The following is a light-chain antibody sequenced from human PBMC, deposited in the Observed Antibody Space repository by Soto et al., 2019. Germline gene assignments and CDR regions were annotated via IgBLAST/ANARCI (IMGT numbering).Light chain of an antibody. J-gene: IGLJ1*01. CDR3: QPYDTSLSVSYV. V-gene: IGLV1-40*01. CDR1: SSNIGAGYD. CDR2: GNS. Sequence: QSVLTQPPSVSGAPGQRVTISCTGSSSNIGAGYDVHWYQQLPGTAPKLLIYGNSNRPSGVPDRFSGSKSGTSASLAITGLQAEDEADYYCQPYDTSLSVSYVFGTGTKVTVL.